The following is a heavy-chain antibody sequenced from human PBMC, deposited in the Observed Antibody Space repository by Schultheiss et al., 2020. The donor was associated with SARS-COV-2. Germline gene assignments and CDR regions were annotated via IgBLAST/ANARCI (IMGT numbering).Heavy chain of an antibody. CDR2: IWYDGSNK. Sequence: GGSLRLSCAASGFTFSSYGMHWVRQAPGKGLEWVAVIWYDGSNKYYADSVKGRFTISRDNSKNTLYLQMNSLRAEDTAVYYCARVYDSSGYVWYFDYWGQGTLVTVSS. D-gene: IGHD3-22*01. V-gene: IGHV3-33*01. CDR1: GFTFSSYG. CDR3: ARVYDSSGYVWYFDY. J-gene: IGHJ4*02.